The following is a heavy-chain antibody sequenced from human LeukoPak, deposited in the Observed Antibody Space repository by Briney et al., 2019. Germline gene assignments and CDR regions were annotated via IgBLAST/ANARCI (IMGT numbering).Heavy chain of an antibody. CDR2: INSDGSST. V-gene: IGHV3-74*01. Sequence: PGGSLRLSCAASGFTLSSYWMHWVRQAPGKGLMWVSRINSDGSSTSYADSVKGRFTISRDNAKNTLYLQMNSLRAEDTAVYYCAREYYYDSSGYYAAYNWFDPWGQGTLVTVSS. D-gene: IGHD3-22*01. CDR3: AREYYYDSSGYYAAYNWFDP. J-gene: IGHJ5*02. CDR1: GFTLSSYW.